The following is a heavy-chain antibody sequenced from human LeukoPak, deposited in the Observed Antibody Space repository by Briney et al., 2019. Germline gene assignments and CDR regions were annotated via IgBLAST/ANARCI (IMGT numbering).Heavy chain of an antibody. J-gene: IGHJ4*02. Sequence: PGGSLRLSCAASGFTFDDYTMHWVRQAPGKGLEWVSLISWDGGSTYYADSVKGRFTISRDNSKNSLYLQMNSLRTEDTALYYCAKEDLGYFDYWGQGTLVTVSP. CDR2: ISWDGGST. D-gene: IGHD3/OR15-3a*01. CDR1: GFTFDDYT. CDR3: AKEDLGYFDY. V-gene: IGHV3-43*01.